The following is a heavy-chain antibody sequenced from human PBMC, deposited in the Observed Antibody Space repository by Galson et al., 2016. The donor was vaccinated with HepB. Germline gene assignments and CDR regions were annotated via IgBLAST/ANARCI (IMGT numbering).Heavy chain of an antibody. J-gene: IGHJ4*02. CDR2: ISYDVNNK. Sequence: SLRLSCAAPGFTFSSYAMHWVRQAPGKGLECVAIISYDVNNKYHADSVKGRSTISRDIPKNTLFLHMNSLRAEDTAGYYCARDRGCLNPNDYWGQGTLVTVSS. CDR1: GFTFSSYA. D-gene: IGHD1-14*01. V-gene: IGHV3-30-3*01. CDR3: ARDRGCLNPNDY.